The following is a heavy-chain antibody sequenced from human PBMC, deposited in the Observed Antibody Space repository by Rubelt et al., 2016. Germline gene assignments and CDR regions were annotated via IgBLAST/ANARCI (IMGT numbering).Heavy chain of an antibody. Sequence: QLQLVQSGAEVKKSGSSVRVSCKASGGTLSMYSFGWVRQAPGQGFEWMGWINNKHGGTNSAEKFQGRVTLTRDTSTSPSYMDWNGLRSVDTAVDYCTRCLVADWFDPWGQGTLVIVSS. D-gene: IGHD2-15*01. CDR2: INNKHGGT. J-gene: IGHJ5*02. CDR3: TRCLVADWFDP. CDR1: GGTLSMYS. V-gene: IGHV1-2*02.